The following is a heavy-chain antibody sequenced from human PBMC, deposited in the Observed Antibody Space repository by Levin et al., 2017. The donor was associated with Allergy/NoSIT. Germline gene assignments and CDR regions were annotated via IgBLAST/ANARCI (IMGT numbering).Heavy chain of an antibody. CDR2: IFPGDSHT. V-gene: IGHV5-51*01. CDR3: AREVDDYYGLDV. Sequence: KVSCKGSGYTFDRFWIAWVRQVSGKGLEWMGTIFPGDSHTRYSPSFQGLITISVDKSITTAYLQWNSLKASDTAKYYCAREVDDYYGLDVWGQGTTVTVS. J-gene: IGHJ6*02. CDR1: GYTFDRFW.